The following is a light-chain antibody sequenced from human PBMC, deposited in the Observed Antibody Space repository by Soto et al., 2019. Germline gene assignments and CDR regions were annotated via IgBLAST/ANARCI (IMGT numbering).Light chain of an antibody. CDR1: QSISSY. Sequence: EIVLTQSPATLSLSPGERATLSCRASQSISSYLAWYQQKPDQAPRLLIYDASNRATGIPARFSGSGSGTDFTLTISSLEPEDFGVYYCHQRSTWPFTFGPGTKVDIK. CDR2: DAS. CDR3: HQRSTWPFT. J-gene: IGKJ3*01. V-gene: IGKV3-11*01.